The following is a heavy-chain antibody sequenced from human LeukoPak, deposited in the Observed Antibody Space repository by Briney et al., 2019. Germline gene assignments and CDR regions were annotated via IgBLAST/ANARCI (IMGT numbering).Heavy chain of an antibody. CDR2: ISYDGTNK. CDR3: ARDSPRHCSGGSCSSGGLDV. V-gene: IGHV3-30*04. J-gene: IGHJ6*04. Sequence: PGGSLRLSCAASGFTFSSYAMSWVRQAPDKGLEWVAVISYDGTNKYYTESVKGRFTLSRDNSKNTVYLQINSLRGEDTAVYYCARDSPRHCSGGSCSSGGLDVWGKGTTVTVSS. CDR1: GFTFSSYA. D-gene: IGHD2-15*01.